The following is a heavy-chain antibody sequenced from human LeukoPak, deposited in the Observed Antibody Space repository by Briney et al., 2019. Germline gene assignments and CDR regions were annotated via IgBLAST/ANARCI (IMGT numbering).Heavy chain of an antibody. CDR1: GFTFSIYA. CDR3: AKDLQIWFGELIS. V-gene: IGHV3-23*01. J-gene: IGHJ5*02. Sequence: GGSLRLSCAASGFTFSIYAMGWVRQGPGKGLEWVSGISGSGGGGSSGRTYYADAVKGRFTISRDNSKNTVHLQMNSLRAEDTAVYYCAKDLQIWFGELISWGQGTLVTVSS. CDR2: ISGSGGGGSSGRT. D-gene: IGHD3-10*01.